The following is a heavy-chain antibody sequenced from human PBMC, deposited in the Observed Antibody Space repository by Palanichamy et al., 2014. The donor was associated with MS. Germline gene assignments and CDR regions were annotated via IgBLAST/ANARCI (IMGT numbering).Heavy chain of an antibody. CDR1: GYAFTSYD. CDR3: ARGAFWAFDV. Sequence: QVQLVQSGAEVKKPGASVKVSCKASGYAFTSYDISWVRQATGQGLEWMGWMNPSSGNTGYAQRFQGRVTMTRDTSINTAYMEVSSLLSEDTAVYYCARGAFWAFDVWGQGTMVTVSS. J-gene: IGHJ3*01. V-gene: IGHV1-8*01. CDR2: MNPSSGNT.